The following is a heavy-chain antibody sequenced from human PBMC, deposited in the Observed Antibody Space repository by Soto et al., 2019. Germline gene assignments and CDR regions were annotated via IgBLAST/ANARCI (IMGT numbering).Heavy chain of an antibody. CDR3: ARGTVVAAPTLDY. J-gene: IGHJ4*02. CDR2: IYYSGST. D-gene: IGHD2-15*01. Sequence: QVQLQESGPGLVKPSETLSLTCTVSGGSVSSGSYYWSWIRQPPGKGLEWIGYIYYSGSTNYNPSLKSRVTISIDTSKNQFSVKLSSVTAADTAVHYCARGTVVAAPTLDYLGQGTLVTVSS. V-gene: IGHV4-61*01. CDR1: GGSVSSGSYY.